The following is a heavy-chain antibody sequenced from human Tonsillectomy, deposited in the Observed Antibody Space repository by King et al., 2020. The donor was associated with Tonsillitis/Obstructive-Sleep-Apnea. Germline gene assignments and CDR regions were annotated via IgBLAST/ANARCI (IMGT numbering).Heavy chain of an antibody. CDR3: ARVVGYFDY. CDR1: GGSISSYY. CDR2: ICYSGST. J-gene: IGHJ4*02. V-gene: IGHV4-59*08. Sequence: VQLQESGPGLVKPSETLSLTCTVSGGSISSYYWSWIRQPPGKGLEWIGYICYSGSTNYNPSLKSRVTISVDTSKNQFSLKLSSVTAADTAVYYCARVVGYFDYWGQGTLVTVSS. D-gene: IGHD2-15*01.